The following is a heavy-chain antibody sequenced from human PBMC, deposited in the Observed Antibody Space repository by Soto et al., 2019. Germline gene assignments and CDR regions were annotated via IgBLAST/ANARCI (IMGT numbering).Heavy chain of an antibody. J-gene: IGHJ6*02. CDR2: IIPIFGTA. V-gene: IGHV1-69*13. CDR3: ARDRSSSSSGYYGMDV. Sequence: SVKVSCKASGGTFSSYAISWVRQAPGQGLEWMGGIIPIFGTANYAKKFQGRVTITADESTSTAYMELSSLRSEDTAVYYCARDRSSSSSGYYGMDVWGQGTTVTVSS. CDR1: GGTFSSYA. D-gene: IGHD6-6*01.